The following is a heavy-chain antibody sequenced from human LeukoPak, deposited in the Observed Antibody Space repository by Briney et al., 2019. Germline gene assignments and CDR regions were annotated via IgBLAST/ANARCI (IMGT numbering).Heavy chain of an antibody. CDR1: GFTFSNYD. D-gene: IGHD1-26*01. V-gene: IGHV3-21*01. Sequence: GGSLRLSCAASGFTFSNYDMNWVRQAPGEGPEWVSSISSSGSYIYYADSVMGRFTISRDNAKNSLYLQVNSLRAEDTAVYYCARVGDSGSYSAFDYWGQGTLVTVSS. J-gene: IGHJ4*02. CDR3: ARVGDSGSYSAFDY. CDR2: ISSSGSYI.